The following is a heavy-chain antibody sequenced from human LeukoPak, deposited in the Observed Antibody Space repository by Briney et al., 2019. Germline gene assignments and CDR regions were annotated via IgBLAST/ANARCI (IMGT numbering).Heavy chain of an antibody. J-gene: IGHJ2*01. Sequence: GGSLRLSCAASGFTFSTYSMNWVRQAPGKGLEWVSYISSSSTIYYADSVKGRFTISRDNAKNSLYLQMNSLRAEDTAVYYCARGGTNWGSSWYFDLWGRGTLVTVSS. CDR1: GFTFSTYS. CDR3: ARGGTNWGSSWYFDL. D-gene: IGHD7-27*01. CDR2: ISSSSTI. V-gene: IGHV3-48*01.